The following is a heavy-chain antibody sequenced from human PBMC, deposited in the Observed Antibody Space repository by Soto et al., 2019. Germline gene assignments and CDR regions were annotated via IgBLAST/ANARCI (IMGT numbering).Heavy chain of an antibody. CDR3: ARSDRSQNSVFYPLAFDN. V-gene: IGHV3-21*01. CDR2: ISSSGTYI. CDR1: GFTFSNYD. J-gene: IGHJ4*02. Sequence: PGGSLRLSCTPSGFTFSNYDMNWVRQVPGKGLEWVSSISSSGTYIYHADSVKGRFTISRDKAENSLYLQMNSLRAEDTAVYYCARSDRSQNSVFYPLAFDNWGLGTLVTVSS. D-gene: IGHD3-22*01.